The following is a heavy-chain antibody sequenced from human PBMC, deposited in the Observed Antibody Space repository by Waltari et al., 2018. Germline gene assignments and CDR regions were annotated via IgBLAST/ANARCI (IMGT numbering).Heavy chain of an antibody. J-gene: IGHJ6*03. CDR1: GGPISSNPYY. CDR2: LYYSGRT. CDR3: ARDVDMSFYYYMDV. V-gene: IGHV4-39*07. D-gene: IGHD2-21*01. Sequence: QLQLQESGPRLVKPSETLSLSCTVSGGPISSNPYYWVWIRQPPGKGLEWIGSLYYSGRTYDSPSLKSRVTIAVDTAKNRVSLKLTSVSAADTAVYYCARDVDMSFYYYMDVWGKGTTVTISS.